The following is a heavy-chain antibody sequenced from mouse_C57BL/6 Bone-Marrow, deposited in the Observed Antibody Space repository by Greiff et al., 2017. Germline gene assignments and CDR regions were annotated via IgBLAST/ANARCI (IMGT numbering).Heavy chain of an antibody. D-gene: IGHD2-2*01. V-gene: IGHV5-16*01. J-gene: IGHJ1*03. Sequence: EVKLEESEGGLVQPGSSMKLSCTASGFTFSDYYMAWVRQVPEKGLEWVANINYDGSSTYYLDSLKSRFIISRDNAKNILYLQMSSLKSEYTATYDCERDRGLRRWYFDVWGTGTTVTVSA. CDR2: INYDGSST. CDR3: ERDRGLRRWYFDV. CDR1: GFTFSDYY.